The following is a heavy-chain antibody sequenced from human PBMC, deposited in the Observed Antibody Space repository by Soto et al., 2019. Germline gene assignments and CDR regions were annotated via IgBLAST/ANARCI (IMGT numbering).Heavy chain of an antibody. CDR1: GFTFSSYG. J-gene: IGHJ4*02. CDR2: RLNDGSNK. CDR3: ARELEGFDY. V-gene: IGHV3-33*01. D-gene: IGHD1-1*01. Sequence: QVQLVESGGGVVQPGRSLRLYCAASGFTFSSYGMHRVRQAPGKGLEWVAVRLNDGSNKYYADSVKGRFTISRDNSKTTLYLQMKSLRAEDRAVYYCARELEGFDYWGQGTLVTVSS.